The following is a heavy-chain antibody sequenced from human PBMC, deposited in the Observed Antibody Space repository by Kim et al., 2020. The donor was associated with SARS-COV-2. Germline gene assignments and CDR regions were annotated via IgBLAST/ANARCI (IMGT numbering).Heavy chain of an antibody. CDR3: ARVSEGGSSWYYFDS. J-gene: IGHJ4*02. Sequence: GGSLRLSCAASGFTFSDFYMSWIRKAPGKGPEWVSYLSAVNNYAIYAGPVKGRFSISRDNAKSSLYLQVNSLRADAPAMYYCARVSEGGSSWYYFDSWGQGTLVTVSS. CDR2: LSAVNNYA. CDR1: GFTFSDFY. D-gene: IGHD6-13*01. V-gene: IGHV3-11*05.